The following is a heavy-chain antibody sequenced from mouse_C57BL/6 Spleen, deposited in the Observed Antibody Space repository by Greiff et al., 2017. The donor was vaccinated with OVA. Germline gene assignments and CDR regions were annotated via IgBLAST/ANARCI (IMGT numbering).Heavy chain of an antibody. V-gene: IGHV1-52*01. CDR1: GYTFTSYW. J-gene: IGHJ2*01. CDR3: ARGDWDRYYFDY. D-gene: IGHD4-1*01. CDR2: IDPSDSET. Sequence: QVQLQQPGAELVRPGSSVKLSCKASGYTFTSYWMHWVKQRPIQGLEWIGNIDPSDSETHYNQKFKDKATLTVDKSSSTAYMQLSSLTSEDSAVYYCARGDWDRYYFDYWGQGTTLTVSS.